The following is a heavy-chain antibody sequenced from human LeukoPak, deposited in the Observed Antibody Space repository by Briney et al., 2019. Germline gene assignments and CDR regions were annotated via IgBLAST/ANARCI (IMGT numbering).Heavy chain of an antibody. Sequence: SETLSLTCTVSGGSISSSSYYWGWIRQPPGKGLEWIGSIYYSGSTYYNPSLKSRVTISVDTSKNQFSLKLSSVTAADTAVYYCAGVELAGVFFDYWGQGTLVTVSS. CDR2: IYYSGST. J-gene: IGHJ4*02. CDR1: GGSISSSSYY. V-gene: IGHV4-39*07. CDR3: AGVELAGVFFDY. D-gene: IGHD1-26*01.